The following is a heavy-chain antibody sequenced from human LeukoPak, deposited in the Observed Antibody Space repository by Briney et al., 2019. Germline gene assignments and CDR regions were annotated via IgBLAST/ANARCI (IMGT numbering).Heavy chain of an antibody. CDR1: GYTFTSYY. Sequence: ASVKVSCKASGYTFTSYYMHWVRQAPGQGLEWMGIINPSGGSTSYAQKFQGRVTMTRDMSTSTVYMELSSLRSEDTAVYYCARGSGYDTAEDFYFDCWGQGTLVTVSS. V-gene: IGHV1-46*01. D-gene: IGHD5-12*01. J-gene: IGHJ4*02. CDR2: INPSGGST. CDR3: ARGSGYDTAEDFYFDC.